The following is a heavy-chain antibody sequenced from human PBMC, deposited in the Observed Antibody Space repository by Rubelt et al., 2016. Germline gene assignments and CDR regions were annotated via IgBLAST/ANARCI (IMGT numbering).Heavy chain of an antibody. CDR1: GFIFSSYN. V-gene: IGHV3-48*01. J-gene: IGHJ4*02. CDR2: ISFSSSAI. Sequence: EVQLVESGGGLVQPGGSLRLSCATSGFIFSSYNMNWVRQAPGKGLEWVSYISFSSSAIYYADSVKGGFHIAEEKAKNSLVMQMNGLKGEGEALYYCSRGFDYWGQGTLVTVSS. CDR3: SRGFDY.